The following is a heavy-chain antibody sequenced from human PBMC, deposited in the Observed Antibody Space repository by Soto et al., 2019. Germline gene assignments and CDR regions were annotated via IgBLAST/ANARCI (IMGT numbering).Heavy chain of an antibody. J-gene: IGHJ4*02. Sequence: PSETLSLTCAVYGGSFSGYYWSWIRQPPGRGLEWIGKINHSGSTNYNPSLKSGVTITVDNSKNQLPLKLSSGTAADTAVYYCAKGGYSGYDLGTEYLAIWGQGTLVTVSS. D-gene: IGHD5-12*01. CDR2: INHSGST. V-gene: IGHV4-34*01. CDR3: AKGGYSGYDLGTEYLAI. CDR1: GGSFSGYY.